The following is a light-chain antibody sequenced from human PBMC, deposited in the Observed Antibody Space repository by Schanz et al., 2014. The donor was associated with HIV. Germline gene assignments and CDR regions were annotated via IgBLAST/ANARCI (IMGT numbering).Light chain of an antibody. CDR1: QSVSSN. J-gene: IGKJ1*01. Sequence: IVMTQSPATLSLSPGERATLSCRASQSVSSNLAWYQQKSGQAPRLLIYGASTRATDIPARFSGSGSGTEFTLTISSLQPDDFATYYCQQYAVSSWTFGLGTRV. CDR2: GAS. V-gene: IGKV3-15*01. CDR3: QQYAVSSWT.